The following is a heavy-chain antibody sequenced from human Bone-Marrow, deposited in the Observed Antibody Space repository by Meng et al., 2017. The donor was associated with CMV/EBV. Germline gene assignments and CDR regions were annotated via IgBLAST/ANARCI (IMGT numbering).Heavy chain of an antibody. J-gene: IGHJ6*02. V-gene: IGHV1-2*02. D-gene: IGHD4-17*01. CDR1: GYNFIGYH. CDR3: SRSPPPIFTVTTIYYYYGMDV. CDR2: INPSSGVT. Sequence: ASVKVSCKASGYNFIGYHIHWVRQAPGQGLEWMGGINPSSGVTKYAQRFQGRVTMTRDTSSSTAYMELSSLRSDDTAVYYCSRSPPPIFTVTTIYYYYGMDVWGQGTTVTVSS.